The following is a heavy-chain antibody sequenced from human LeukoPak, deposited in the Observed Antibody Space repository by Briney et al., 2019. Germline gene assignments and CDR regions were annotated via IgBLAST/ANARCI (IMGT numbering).Heavy chain of an antibody. J-gene: IGHJ4*02. Sequence: GGALRLSCAASGVTFSNYWMSWVRQGPGKGVEWVANINEDGSDKYYVDSMKGGFTISRDNANNSLYLQVSSLRAEDTAVYYCAREVPSGLFDYWGQGTLVTVSS. V-gene: IGHV3-7*01. CDR1: GVTFSNYW. CDR3: AREVPSGLFDY. D-gene: IGHD2-2*01. CDR2: INEDGSDK.